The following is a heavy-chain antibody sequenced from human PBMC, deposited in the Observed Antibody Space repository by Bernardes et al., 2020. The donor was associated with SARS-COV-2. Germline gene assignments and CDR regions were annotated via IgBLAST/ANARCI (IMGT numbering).Heavy chain of an antibody. Sequence: GGSLRLSCAASGFTFSSYAMTWVRQAPGKGLEWVSAISASAGSTYYADSVKGRFTISRDNSKNTLYLQMSSLRAEDTAVYYCAKPSGSYYRPLDYWGQGTLVTVSS. D-gene: IGHD1-26*01. V-gene: IGHV3-23*01. CDR1: GFTFSSYA. CDR2: ISASAGST. J-gene: IGHJ4*02. CDR3: AKPSGSYYRPLDY.